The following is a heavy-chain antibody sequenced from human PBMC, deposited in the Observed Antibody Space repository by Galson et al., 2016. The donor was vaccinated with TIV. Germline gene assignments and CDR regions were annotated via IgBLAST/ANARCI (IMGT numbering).Heavy chain of an antibody. Sequence: SLRLSCAASGFTFSNYEMNWVRQAPGKGLEWVAYISSSGSTIDYADSVKGRFTISRDNAKNSLYLQMDSLRAEDTAVYYCARMLFDIVGAPAATPTGYFDPWGQGTLVTVSS. CDR1: GFTFSNYE. CDR3: ARMLFDIVGAPAATPTGYFDP. V-gene: IGHV3-48*03. J-gene: IGHJ5*02. D-gene: IGHD2-2*01. CDR2: ISSSGSTI.